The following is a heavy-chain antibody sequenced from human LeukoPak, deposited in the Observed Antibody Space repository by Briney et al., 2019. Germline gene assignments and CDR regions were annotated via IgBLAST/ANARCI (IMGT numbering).Heavy chain of an antibody. CDR1: GFTFCSYT. CDR3: ARGKSGFDFRSFDY. J-gene: IGHJ4*02. D-gene: IGHD5-12*01. Sequence: GGSLRLSCAASGFTFCSYTMNCVRQAPGKGLEWVSTITSRSNYIYDADSVKGRFTISRDNAKKSLYLQMNSLRAEDTAVYYCARGKSGFDFRSFDYWGQGTLVTVSS. V-gene: IGHV3-21*01. CDR2: ITSRSNYI.